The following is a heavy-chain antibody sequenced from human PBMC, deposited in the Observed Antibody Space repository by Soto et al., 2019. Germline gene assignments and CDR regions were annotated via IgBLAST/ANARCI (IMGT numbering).Heavy chain of an antibody. CDR1: GFTFSSYG. CDR2: IWYDGSNK. CDR3: ARDMVRGGYSKRTPDRRYYYYGMDV. V-gene: IGHV3-33*01. J-gene: IGHJ6*02. Sequence: PGGSLRLSCAASGFTFSSYGMHWVRQAPGKGLEWVAVIWYDGSNKYYADSVKGRFTISRDNSKNTLYLQMNSLRAEDTAVYYCARDMVRGGYSKRTPDRRYYYYGMDVWGQGTTVTVSS. D-gene: IGHD5-18*01.